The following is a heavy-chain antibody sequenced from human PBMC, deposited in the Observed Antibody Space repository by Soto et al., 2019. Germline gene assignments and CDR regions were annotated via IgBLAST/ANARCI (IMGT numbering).Heavy chain of an antibody. V-gene: IGHV4-31*03. J-gene: IGHJ6*02. CDR3: ARDRASYGMDA. CDR1: GDSISVGHY. CDR2: VSPSGTT. Sequence: QVQLQESGPGRVKPSQTLSLTCTVSGDSISVGHYWSWIRQHPGKGLEWIGYVSPSGTTYYNPSLKSRVSTSPDRSKNQLSLEVSSVTAADTAVCYCARDRASYGMDAWGQGTPVTVSS.